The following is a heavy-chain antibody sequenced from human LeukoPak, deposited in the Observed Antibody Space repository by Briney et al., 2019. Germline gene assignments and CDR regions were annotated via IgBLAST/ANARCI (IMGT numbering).Heavy chain of an antibody. CDR1: GGSFSGYY. CDR3: ARVSGYSSSWYYHYDWFDP. Sequence: SETLSLTSAVYGGSFSGYYWSWIRQPPGKGLEWIGEINHSGGTNYNPSLKSRVTISVDTSKNQFSLKLSPVTAADTAVYYCARVSGYSSSWYYHYDWFDPWGQGTLVTVSS. D-gene: IGHD6-13*01. V-gene: IGHV4-34*01. J-gene: IGHJ5*02. CDR2: INHSGGT.